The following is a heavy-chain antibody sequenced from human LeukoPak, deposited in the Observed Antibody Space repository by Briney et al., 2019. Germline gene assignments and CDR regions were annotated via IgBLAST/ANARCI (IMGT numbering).Heavy chain of an antibody. J-gene: IGHJ4*02. CDR1: GFTFTRYG. D-gene: IGHD2-2*01. V-gene: IGHV1-18*01. CDR3: ARDPTNTRGRYPHPDY. CDR2: ISAYNGDT. Sequence: ASVKVSCKASGFTFTRYGITWVRQAPGQGLEWMGWISAYNGDTNYAQKLQGRVTMTRDPSTSTVYMELRSLSSDDTAVYYCARDPTNTRGRYPHPDYGARETLVTV.